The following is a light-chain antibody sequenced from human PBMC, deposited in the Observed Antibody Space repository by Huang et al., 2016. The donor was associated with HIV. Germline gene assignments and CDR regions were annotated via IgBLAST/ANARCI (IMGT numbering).Light chain of an antibody. CDR3: QQYNNWPLT. CDR2: GAS. CDR1: QSVTSS. Sequence: EKVMTQSPATLSVSPGERATLSCRASQSVTSSLAWYQQKPGQDPRIRIYGASTRATGIPARFSGSGSGTEFTLTISSLQSEDFAVYYCQQYNNWPLTFGGGTKVEIK. V-gene: IGKV3-15*01. J-gene: IGKJ4*01.